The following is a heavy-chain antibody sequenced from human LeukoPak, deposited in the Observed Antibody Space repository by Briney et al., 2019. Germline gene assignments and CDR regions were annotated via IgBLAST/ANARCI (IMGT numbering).Heavy chain of an antibody. CDR3: GRGSVGFGELNY. CDR2: ISYDGSNK. D-gene: IGHD3-10*01. Sequence: GRSLRLSCAASGFAFSSYAMHWVRQAPGKGLEWVAVISYDGSNKFYADSVKGRFTLSRDNSKNTLYLQMNSLRIEDTAVYYCGRGSVGFGELNYWGQGTLVTVSS. CDR1: GFAFSSYA. V-gene: IGHV3-30-3*01. J-gene: IGHJ4*02.